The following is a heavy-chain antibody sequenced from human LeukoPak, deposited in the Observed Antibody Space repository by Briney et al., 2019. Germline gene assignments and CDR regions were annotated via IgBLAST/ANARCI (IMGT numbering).Heavy chain of an antibody. V-gene: IGHV3-23*01. D-gene: IGHD6-13*01. Sequence: GGSLRLSCTASGFTFNSYAMNWVRQAPGKGLEWVSTITSSGGNTYYAQTVKGRFTISRDNSKNTMSLQMSSLRVEDTAVYYCVKSRESSIWYSLGDYWGQGTVVTVSS. J-gene: IGHJ4*02. CDR2: ITSSGGNT. CDR3: VKSRESSIWYSLGDY. CDR1: GFTFNSYA.